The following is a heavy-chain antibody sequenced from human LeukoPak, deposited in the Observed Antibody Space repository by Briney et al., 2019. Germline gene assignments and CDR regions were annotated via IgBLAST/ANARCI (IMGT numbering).Heavy chain of an antibody. D-gene: IGHD6-13*01. Sequence: NPGGSLRLSCAASGFTFGSYNMNWVRQAPGKGLEWVSSISTSSSYIYYADSVKGRFTISRDNAKNSLYLQMNSLRAEDTAVYYCARSGQHLFDFWGQGTLVTVSS. CDR2: ISTSSSYI. J-gene: IGHJ4*02. CDR1: GFTFGSYN. CDR3: ARSGQHLFDF. V-gene: IGHV3-21*01.